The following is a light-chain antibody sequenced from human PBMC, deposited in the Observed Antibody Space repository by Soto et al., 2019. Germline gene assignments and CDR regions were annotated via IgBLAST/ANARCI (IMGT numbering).Light chain of an antibody. J-gene: IGKJ4*01. CDR1: QSVGNN. CDR3: QQDYAWVT. V-gene: IGKV3-15*01. Sequence: EIVMTQSPATLSVSPGERATLSCRASQSVGNNLAWYQQKPGQAPRLLIYGASTRATGTPARFSGSGSGTEFTLIIGSLQSEDFAVYYCQQDYAWVTFGGGTKVEI. CDR2: GAS.